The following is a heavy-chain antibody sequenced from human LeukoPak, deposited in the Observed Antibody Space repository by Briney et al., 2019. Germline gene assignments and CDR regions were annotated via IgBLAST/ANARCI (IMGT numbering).Heavy chain of an antibody. J-gene: IGHJ4*02. D-gene: IGHD3-16*01. V-gene: IGHV1-69*04. CDR1: GGTFSSYA. CDR3: ARDEAGGTFDY. CDR2: SIPILGIA. Sequence: SVKVSCKASGGTFSSYASSWVRQAPGQGLEWMGRSIPILGIANYAQKFQGRVTITADKSTSTAYMELSSLRSEDTAVYYCARDEAGGTFDYWGQGTLVTVSS.